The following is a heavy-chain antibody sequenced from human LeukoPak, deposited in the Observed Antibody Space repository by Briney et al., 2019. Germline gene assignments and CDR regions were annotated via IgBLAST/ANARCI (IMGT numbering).Heavy chain of an antibody. D-gene: IGHD3-10*01. CDR1: GFTFDDYA. J-gene: IGHJ3*02. CDR2: NSGDGDST. Sequence: GGSLRLSCAASGFTFDDYAMHWVRQAPGKGLEWVSPNSGDGDSTYYAGSVKGRFTISRDNSKDSLYLQMNSLRTEDTALYYCAKDTKSFGIHAFDIWGQGTMVTVSS. CDR3: AKDTKSFGIHAFDI. V-gene: IGHV3-43*02.